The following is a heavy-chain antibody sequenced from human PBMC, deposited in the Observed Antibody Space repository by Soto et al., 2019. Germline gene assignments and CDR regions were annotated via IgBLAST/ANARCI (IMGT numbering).Heavy chain of an antibody. D-gene: IGHD3-10*01. CDR3: ARFYASGSYPYDY. V-gene: IGHV1-18*01. Sequence: ASVKVSCKASGYTFTTYGISWVRQPPGQGLEWMGWISAYNGNTNYAQNLQGRVTMTTDTSTSTAYMELRSLRSDATAVYYCARFYASGSYPYDYWGQGTLVTVSS. J-gene: IGHJ4*02. CDR1: GYTFTTYG. CDR2: ISAYNGNT.